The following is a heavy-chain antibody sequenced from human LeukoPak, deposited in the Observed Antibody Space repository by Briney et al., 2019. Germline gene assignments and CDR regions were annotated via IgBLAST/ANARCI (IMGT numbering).Heavy chain of an antibody. CDR1: GFTFSSYW. V-gene: IGHV3-74*01. J-gene: IGHJ3*02. D-gene: IGHD1-1*01. CDR2: INTDGSST. CDR3: ARWTGTPGSRAFDI. Sequence: GGSLRLSCAASGFTFSSYWMHWVRQAPGKGLVWVSRINTDGSSTSYADSVKGRFTISRDNAKNTLYLQMNSLRAEDTAVYYCARWTGTPGSRAFDIWGQGTMVTVSS.